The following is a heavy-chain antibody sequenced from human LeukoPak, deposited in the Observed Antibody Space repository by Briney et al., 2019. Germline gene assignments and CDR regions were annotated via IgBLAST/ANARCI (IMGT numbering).Heavy chain of an antibody. CDR2: INHSGST. J-gene: IGHJ5*02. D-gene: IGHD6-13*01. CDR1: GGSFSGYY. Sequence: SETLSLTCTVSGGSFSGYYWSWIRQPPGKGLEWIGEINHSGSTDYNPSLKSRVTISVDTSKNQFSLKLSSVTAADTAVYYCAREGLRAAAGNSWFDPWGQGTLVTVSS. CDR3: AREGLRAAAGNSWFDP. V-gene: IGHV4-34*01.